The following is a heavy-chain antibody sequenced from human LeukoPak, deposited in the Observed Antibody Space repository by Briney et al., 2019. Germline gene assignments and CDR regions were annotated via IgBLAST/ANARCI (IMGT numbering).Heavy chain of an antibody. CDR3: ARAGTIAAAHYFDY. CDR2: IYSGGST. Sequence: GGSLRLSCAASGFTVSSNYMSWVRQAPGKGLEWVSVIYSGGSTYYADSVKGRFTISRDNSKNTLYLQMNSLRAEDTAVYHCARAGTIAAAHYFDYWGQGTLVTVSS. J-gene: IGHJ4*02. CDR1: GFTVSSNY. V-gene: IGHV3-66*02. D-gene: IGHD6-13*01.